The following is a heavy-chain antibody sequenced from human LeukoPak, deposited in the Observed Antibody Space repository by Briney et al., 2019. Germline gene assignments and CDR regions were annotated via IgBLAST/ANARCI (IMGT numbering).Heavy chain of an antibody. Sequence: SETLSLTCTVSGGSISSSSYYWGWIRQPPGKGLGWIGTIYYSGSTYYNPSLKSRVTISIDTSKNQFSLKLNSVTAADTAVYYCARPSTYYYDSSYFDYWGRGTLVTVSS. CDR2: IYYSGST. CDR3: ARPSTYYYDSSYFDY. CDR1: GGSISSSSYY. D-gene: IGHD3-22*01. V-gene: IGHV4-39*01. J-gene: IGHJ4*02.